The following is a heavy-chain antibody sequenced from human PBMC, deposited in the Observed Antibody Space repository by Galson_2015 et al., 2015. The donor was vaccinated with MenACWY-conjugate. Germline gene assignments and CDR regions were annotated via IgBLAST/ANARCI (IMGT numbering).Heavy chain of an antibody. J-gene: IGHJ2*01. CDR3: VKDSAYDFWSGYSNWFDL. CDR1: GFSFSSYA. D-gene: IGHD3-3*01. CDR2: VSSNGGTT. Sequence: LRLSCAASGFSFSSYAMYWVRQAAGKGLEYVSAVSSNGGTTHYADSVKGRFTISRDNSKNTLYLQMSSLRPEDTAMYYCVKDSAYDFWSGYSNWFDLWGRGTLVTVSS. V-gene: IGHV3-64D*06.